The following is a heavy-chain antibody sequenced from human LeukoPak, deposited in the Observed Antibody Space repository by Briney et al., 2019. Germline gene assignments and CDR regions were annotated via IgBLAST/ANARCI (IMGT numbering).Heavy chain of an antibody. CDR2: INSDGSST. J-gene: IGHJ4*02. V-gene: IGHV3-74*01. Sequence: GGSLRLSCAASGFTFSSYWMHWVRQAPGKGLVWVSRINSDGSSTSYADSVKGRFTISRDNAKNTLYLQMSSLRADDMALYYCAKQVERRGALDYWGQGTLVTVSS. CDR1: GFTFSSYW. D-gene: IGHD1-1*01. CDR3: AKQVERRGALDY.